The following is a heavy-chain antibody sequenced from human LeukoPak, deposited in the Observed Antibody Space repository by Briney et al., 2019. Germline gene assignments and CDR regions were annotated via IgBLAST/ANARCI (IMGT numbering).Heavy chain of an antibody. V-gene: IGHV4-61*01. J-gene: IGHJ4*02. CDR1: GGSVSSGSYY. CDR2: IYYSGST. D-gene: IGHD2-21*01. CDR3: ARERLFPGLYFDY. Sequence: SETLSLTCTVSGGSVSSGSYYWSWIRQPPGMGLEWIGYIYYSGSTNYNPSLKSRVTISVDTSKNQFSLKLSSVTAADTAVYYCARERLFPGLYFDYWGQGTLVTVSS.